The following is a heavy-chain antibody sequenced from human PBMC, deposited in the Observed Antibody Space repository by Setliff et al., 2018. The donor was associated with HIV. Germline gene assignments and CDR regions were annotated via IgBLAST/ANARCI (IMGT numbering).Heavy chain of an antibody. CDR1: GASISSSGYY. Sequence: SETLSLTCTVSGASISSSGYYWGWIRQPPGKGLEWIGTIYHSGSTYNNPSLKSRVTISVDTSKNQFSLKLTSVTAADTAVYYCARTLRAAAMGYFDYWGQGTQVTVSS. D-gene: IGHD5-18*01. J-gene: IGHJ4*02. V-gene: IGHV4-39*07. CDR2: IYHSGST. CDR3: ARTLRAAAMGYFDY.